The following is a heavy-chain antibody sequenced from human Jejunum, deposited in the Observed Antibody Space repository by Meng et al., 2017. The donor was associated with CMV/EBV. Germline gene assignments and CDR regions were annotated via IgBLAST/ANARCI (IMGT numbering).Heavy chain of an antibody. D-gene: IGHD2-2*01. J-gene: IGHJ5*02. Sequence: GDYWGWIRQPPGKGLEWIGSLFYSGITHYNPSLKSRVTISVDTSKNQFSLKLSSVTAADTAVYYCARHPRYCSGSTCYWAGYFDPWGQGTRVTSPQ. CDR1: GDY. V-gene: IGHV4-39*01. CDR3: ARHPRYCSGSTCYWAGYFDP. CDR2: LFYSGIT.